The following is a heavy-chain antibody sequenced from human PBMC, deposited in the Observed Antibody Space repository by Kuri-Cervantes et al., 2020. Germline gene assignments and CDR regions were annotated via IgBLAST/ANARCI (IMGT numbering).Heavy chain of an antibody. CDR2: ISSSSSYI. Sequence: GESLKISCGASGFTFSNYAMSWVRQAPGKGLEWVSSISSSSSYIYYADSVKGRFTISRDNAKNSLYLQMNSLRAEDTAVYYCARAAVVAAPGDYWGQGTLVTVSS. CDR1: GFTFSNYA. J-gene: IGHJ4*02. CDR3: ARAAVVAAPGDY. D-gene: IGHD2-15*01. V-gene: IGHV3-21*01.